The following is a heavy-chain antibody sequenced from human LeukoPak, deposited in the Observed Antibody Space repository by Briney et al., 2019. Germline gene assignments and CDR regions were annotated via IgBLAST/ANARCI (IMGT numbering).Heavy chain of an antibody. CDR2: ISSSSGYI. Sequence: PGGSLRLSCAASGFTFSSYSMNWVRQAPGKGLEWVSSISSSSGYIYYADSVKGRFTISGDNAKNSLYLQMNSLRAEDTAVYYCARGEGSSGYWGQGTLVTVSS. V-gene: IGHV3-21*01. D-gene: IGHD6-19*01. CDR1: GFTFSSYS. CDR3: ARGEGSSGY. J-gene: IGHJ4*02.